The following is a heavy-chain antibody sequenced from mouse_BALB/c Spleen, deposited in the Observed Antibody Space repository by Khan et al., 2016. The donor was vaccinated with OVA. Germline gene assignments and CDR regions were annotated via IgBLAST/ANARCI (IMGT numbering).Heavy chain of an antibody. Sequence: QVQLQQSGPELMKPGASVNISCKASGYTFTDYVINWVKQRTGQGLEWIGEIYPGSGTTYYNEKFKGKATLTADKSSNTAYMQLSSLTSEDSAVYFCANIYASWFAYWGQGTLVTVSA. J-gene: IGHJ3*01. CDR1: GYTFTDYV. CDR2: IYPGSGTT. V-gene: IGHV1-77*01. D-gene: IGHD2-3*01. CDR3: ANIYASWFAY.